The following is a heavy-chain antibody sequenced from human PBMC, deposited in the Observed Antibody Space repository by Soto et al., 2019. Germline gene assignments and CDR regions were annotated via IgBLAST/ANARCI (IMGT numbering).Heavy chain of an antibody. D-gene: IGHD7-27*01. Sequence: QVQLQESGPGLVKPSQTLSLTCTVSGGSISTVNYYWSWISQPPDKGLEWIGHIYNGGRTYNNPSLKSRVTIXXXXXXXXXXXXXXXXXXXXXXXXXXXXGXSGDKVDYWGQGTLFTVSS. CDR3: XXGXSGDKVDY. V-gene: IGHV4-30-4*01. CDR1: GGSISTVNYY. CDR2: IYNGGRT. J-gene: IGHJ4*02.